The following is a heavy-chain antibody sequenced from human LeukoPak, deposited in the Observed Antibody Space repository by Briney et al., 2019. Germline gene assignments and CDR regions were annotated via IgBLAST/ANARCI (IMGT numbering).Heavy chain of an antibody. J-gene: IGHJ4*02. V-gene: IGHV4-59*01. CDR1: GGSISGYY. Sequence: PSETLSLTCTVSGGSISGYYWSWIRQPPGKGLEWIGYIYYSGSTKYNASLKSRVTISVDASKNQFSLRLSSLTAADTAVYYCARGALDTKTRFDYWGQGTLVTVSS. D-gene: IGHD5-18*01. CDR2: IYYSGST. CDR3: ARGALDTKTRFDY.